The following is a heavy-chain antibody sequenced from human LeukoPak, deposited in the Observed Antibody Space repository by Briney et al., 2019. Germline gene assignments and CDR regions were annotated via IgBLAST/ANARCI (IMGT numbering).Heavy chain of an antibody. J-gene: IGHJ5*02. Sequence: PSDTLSLTCSLSGDSISDYDWSWIRQPPGKGLEWIGYMYHSGRTKDNPYLMCRVTMSVDPSKTRFPLRLTSATAADTAVYDCARVDEWLRVSCFDPWGQGTLVTVSS. CDR1: GDSISDYD. CDR2: MYHSGRT. D-gene: IGHD5-12*01. V-gene: IGHV4-59*07. CDR3: ARVDEWLRVSCFDP.